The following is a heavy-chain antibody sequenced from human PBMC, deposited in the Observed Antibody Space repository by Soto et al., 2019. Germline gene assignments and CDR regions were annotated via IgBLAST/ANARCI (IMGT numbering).Heavy chain of an antibody. CDR3: AKDILKWAVAGYDAFDI. CDR1: GFTFDDYA. J-gene: IGHJ3*02. Sequence: EVQLVESGGGLVQPGRSLRLSCAASGFTFDDYAMHWVRQAPGKGLEWVSGISWNSGSIGYADSVKGRFTISRDNAKNSLYLQMNSLRAEDTALYYCAKDILKWAVAGYDAFDIWGQGTMVTVSS. D-gene: IGHD6-19*01. V-gene: IGHV3-9*01. CDR2: ISWNSGSI.